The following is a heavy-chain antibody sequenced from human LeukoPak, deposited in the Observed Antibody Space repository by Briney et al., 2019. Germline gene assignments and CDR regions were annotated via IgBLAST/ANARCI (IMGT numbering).Heavy chain of an antibody. CDR3: ARDAVDAANAV. CDR1: GFTFTTYW. CDR2: INSDGSIT. V-gene: IGHV3-74*01. Sequence: GGSLRLSCAASGFTFTTYWMHWVRQAPGKGLVWVSHINSDGSITSYADSVKGRFTISRDNAKNTLYLQMNSLRAEDTAVYYCARDAVDAANAVWGQGTTVTVSS. D-gene: IGHD5-18*01. J-gene: IGHJ6*02.